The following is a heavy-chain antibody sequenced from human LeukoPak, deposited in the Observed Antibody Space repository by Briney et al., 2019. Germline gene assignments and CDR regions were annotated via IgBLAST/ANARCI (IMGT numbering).Heavy chain of an antibody. CDR2: IKKDGSEK. D-gene: IGHD3-22*01. V-gene: IGHV3-7*01. Sequence: PGGSLRLSCAASGFTFSSYSTNWVRQAPGKGLEWVANIKKDGSEKYYVDSVKGRFTISRDNAKTSLYLQMNSLRAEDTAVYYCARGHSSGYYYVYWYFDLWGRGTLVTVSS. J-gene: IGHJ2*01. CDR3: ARGHSSGYYYVYWYFDL. CDR1: GFTFSSYS.